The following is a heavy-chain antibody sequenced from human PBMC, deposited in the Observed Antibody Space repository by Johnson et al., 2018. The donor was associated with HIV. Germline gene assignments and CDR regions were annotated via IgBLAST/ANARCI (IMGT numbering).Heavy chain of an antibody. CDR3: ASRPGGDFCSGGSCRPNPYDGFDI. Sequence: EVQLVESGGGLVQRGGSLRLSCVASGVTVSNNYMIWVRQAPGKGLEWVSVIYSGGRTFQADSVKCRFTLSGDHSQNTLYLQMNSLRAEDTAVYFCASRPGGDFCSGGSCRPNPYDGFDIWGQGTKVTVSS. CDR1: GVTVSNNY. D-gene: IGHD2-15*01. CDR2: IYSGGRT. J-gene: IGHJ3*02. V-gene: IGHV3-66*01.